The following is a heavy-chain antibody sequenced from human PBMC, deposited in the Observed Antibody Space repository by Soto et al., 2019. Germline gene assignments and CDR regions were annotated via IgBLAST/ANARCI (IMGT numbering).Heavy chain of an antibody. CDR3: ARGLGVVPAAIRADAFDI. J-gene: IGHJ3*02. D-gene: IGHD2-2*01. V-gene: IGHV4-59*01. Sequence: SETLSLTCTVSGGSISSYYWSWIRQPPGKGLEWIGYIYYSGSTNYNPSLKSRVTISVDTSKNQFSLKLSSVTAADTAVYYCARGLGVVPAAIRADAFDIWGQGTMVTVSS. CDR1: GGSISSYY. CDR2: IYYSGST.